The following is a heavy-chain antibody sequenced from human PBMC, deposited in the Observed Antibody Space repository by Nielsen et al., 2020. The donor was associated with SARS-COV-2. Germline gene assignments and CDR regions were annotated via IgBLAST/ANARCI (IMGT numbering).Heavy chain of an antibody. J-gene: IGHJ4*02. V-gene: IGHV3-43D*03. D-gene: IGHD2-15*01. CDR1: GFTFEDYT. CDR2: ITWDGSAR. CDR3: ARDRGRYCRGGTCYSLHY. Sequence: GGSLRLSCAASGFTFEDYTMYWVRQAPGKGLEWLSVITWDGSARYYADSVKGRFTTSRDNSRNSLYLQMKSLRVEDTAFYYCARDRGRYCRGGTCYSLHYWGQGTLVTVSS.